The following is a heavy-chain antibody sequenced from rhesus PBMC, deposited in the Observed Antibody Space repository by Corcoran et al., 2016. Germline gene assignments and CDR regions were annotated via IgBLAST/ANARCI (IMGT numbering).Heavy chain of an antibody. D-gene: IGHD3-9*01. J-gene: IGHJ4*01. CDR1: GGSISSGYYY. V-gene: IGHV4-122*02. CDR2: ITYSGSN. CDR3: ASLYGYYFDY. Sequence: QVQLQESGPGLVKPSETLSLTCAVSGGSISSGYYYWSWIRQPPGKGLEWIVYITYSGSNSYNPSLKSRVTISRDTSKNQFSLKLSSVTAADTAVYYCASLYGYYFDYWGQGVLVTVSS.